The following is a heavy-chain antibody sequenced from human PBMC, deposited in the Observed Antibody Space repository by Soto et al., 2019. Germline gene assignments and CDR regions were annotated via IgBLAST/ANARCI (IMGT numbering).Heavy chain of an antibody. J-gene: IGHJ6*02. CDR2: FYPRDSAA. CDR3: ARGGKDGSLFFGLEV. D-gene: IGHD1-26*01. V-gene: IGHV5-51*01. Sequence: PGESLKISCVGSRYSFTTHWVAWVRQMPGKGLEWMGIFYPRDSAATYSPSFQGQVTRSADKSSSTAYLQWNSLQASDTAIYYCARGGKDGSLFFGLEVWGQGTTVTVSS. CDR1: RYSFTTHW.